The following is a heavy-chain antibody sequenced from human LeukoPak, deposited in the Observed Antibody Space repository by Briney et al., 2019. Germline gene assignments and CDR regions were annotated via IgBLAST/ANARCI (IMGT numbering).Heavy chain of an antibody. V-gene: IGHV4-34*01. CDR3: ARERVVPAAMPFDY. CDR2: INHSGIT. J-gene: IGHJ4*02. CDR1: NGSFRGYY. D-gene: IGHD2-2*01. Sequence: SETLSLTCAVYNGSFRGYYWSWIRQPPGKGLEWIGEINHSGITHYNPSLESRVTISVDTSKNQVSLKVRSETAADTALYYCARERVVPAAMPFDYWGQGTLVTVSS.